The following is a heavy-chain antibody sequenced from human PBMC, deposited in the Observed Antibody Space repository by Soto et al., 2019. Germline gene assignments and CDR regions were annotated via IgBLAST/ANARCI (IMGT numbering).Heavy chain of an antibody. CDR3: ARDFYDSSGEI. D-gene: IGHD3-22*01. CDR1: GFAFSTYA. V-gene: IGHV3-30-3*01. Sequence: PGGSLSLSCTAAGFAFSTYAMCLVRQAPGKGLEWVAGISYNGDNKYYADSVRGRIIISRDNSKNTLDLQMNGLRAEDTAVYYCARDFYDSSGEIWGQGTMVTVSS. J-gene: IGHJ3*02. CDR2: ISYNGDNK.